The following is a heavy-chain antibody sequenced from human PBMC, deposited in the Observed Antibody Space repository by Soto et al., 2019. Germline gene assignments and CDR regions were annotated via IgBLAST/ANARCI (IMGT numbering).Heavy chain of an antibody. V-gene: IGHV3-72*01. Sequence: EVQLVESGGGLVQPGGSLRLSCAASGFTFSDHYMDWVRQAPGKGLQWVGRIRNKANSYTTEYAASVKGRFTISRDDSKNSLYLQMNSLKPEDTAVYYGACAPSSGLWSFDLWGRGTLVTVSS. J-gene: IGHJ2*01. CDR1: GFTFSDHY. D-gene: IGHD3-22*01. CDR2: IRNKANSYTT. CDR3: ACAPSSGLWSFDL.